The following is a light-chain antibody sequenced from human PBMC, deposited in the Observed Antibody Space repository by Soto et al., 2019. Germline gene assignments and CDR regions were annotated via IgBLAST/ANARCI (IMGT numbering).Light chain of an antibody. J-gene: IGKJ1*01. CDR1: QSVSSN. Sequence: IVLTQSPGTLSLSPGERSTLSCRASQSVSSNLAWYQQKPGQAPRLLIYDASSRATGIPDRFSGSGSGTEFALTISSLQSEDFAVYFCQQYNAGPQTFGQGTTGDIK. CDR3: QQYNAGPQT. CDR2: DAS. V-gene: IGKV3D-15*01.